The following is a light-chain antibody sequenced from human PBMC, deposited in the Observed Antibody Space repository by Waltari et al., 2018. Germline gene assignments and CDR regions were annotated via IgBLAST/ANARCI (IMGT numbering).Light chain of an antibody. J-gene: IGKJ1*01. V-gene: IGKV3-20*01. CDR3: HQYGTSPGT. Sequence: ETVVTQSPGALSLSPGERLTLSCSVSLYSSSSKLGYQQKPGQTPRLLMYGASSRATGIPDRFSGSGSGTDFTLTISRLEPEDFAVYYCHQYGTSPGTFGQGTKVEIK. CDR2: GAS. CDR1: LYSSSSK.